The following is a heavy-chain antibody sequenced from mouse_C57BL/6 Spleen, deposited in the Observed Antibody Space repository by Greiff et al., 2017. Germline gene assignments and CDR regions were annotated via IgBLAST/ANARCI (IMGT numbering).Heavy chain of an antibody. CDR3: AREGGAGKVYYAMDY. Sequence: QVQLQQPGTELVKPGASVKLSCKASGYTFTSYWMPWVKQRPGQGLEWIGNINPSNGGTNYNEKFKSKATLTVDKSSSTAYMQLSSLTSEDAAGYDCAREGGAGKVYYAMDYWGQGTSVTVSS. J-gene: IGHJ4*01. V-gene: IGHV1-53*01. D-gene: IGHD3-2*02. CDR2: INPSNGGT. CDR1: GYTFTSYW.